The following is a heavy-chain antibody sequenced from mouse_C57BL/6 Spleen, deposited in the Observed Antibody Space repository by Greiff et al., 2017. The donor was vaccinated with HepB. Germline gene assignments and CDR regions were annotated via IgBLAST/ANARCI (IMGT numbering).Heavy chain of an antibody. Sequence: QVQLQQPGAELVKPGASVKLSCKASGYTFTSYWMHWVKQRPGQGLEWIGMIHPNSGSTNYNEKFKSKATLTVDKASSTAYMQRSSLTSEDSAVYYCAAHYYGSSYGYFDVWGTGTTVTVSS. J-gene: IGHJ1*03. CDR3: AAHYYGSSYGYFDV. CDR2: IHPNSGST. CDR1: GYTFTSYW. V-gene: IGHV1-64*01. D-gene: IGHD1-1*01.